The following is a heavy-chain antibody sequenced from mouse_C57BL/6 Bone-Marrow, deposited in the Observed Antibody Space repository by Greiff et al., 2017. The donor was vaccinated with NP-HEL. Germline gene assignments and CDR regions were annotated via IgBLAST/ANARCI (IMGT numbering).Heavy chain of an antibody. D-gene: IGHD3-3*01. CDR2: ISSGGDYI. J-gene: IGHJ3*01. CDR3: TREGPSFAY. CDR1: GFTFSSYA. V-gene: IGHV5-9-1*02. Sequence: EVKLMESGEGLVKPGGSLKLSCAASGFTFSSYAMSWVRQTPEKRLEWVAYISSGGDYISYADTVKGRFTISRDNARNTLYLQMSSLKSEDTAMYYCTREGPSFAYWGQGTLVTVSA.